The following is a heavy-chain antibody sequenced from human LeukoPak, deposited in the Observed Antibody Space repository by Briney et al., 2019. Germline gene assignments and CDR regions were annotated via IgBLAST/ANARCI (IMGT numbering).Heavy chain of an antibody. V-gene: IGHV1-69*04. CDR2: IIPILGIA. D-gene: IGHD6-13*01. CDR3: ARGAAAGTDYYYYMDV. CDR1: GGTFSSYA. J-gene: IGHJ6*03. Sequence: SVKVSCKASGGTFSSYAISWVRQAPGQGLEWMGRIIPILGIASYAQKFQGRVTITADKSTSTAYMELSSLRSEDTAVYYCARGAAAGTDYYYYMDVWGKGTTVTVSS.